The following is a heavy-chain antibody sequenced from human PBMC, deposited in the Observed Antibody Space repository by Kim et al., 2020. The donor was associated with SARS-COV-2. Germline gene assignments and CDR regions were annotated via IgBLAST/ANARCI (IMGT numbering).Heavy chain of an antibody. D-gene: IGHD2-2*01. J-gene: IGHJ4*02. V-gene: IGHV3-53*01. Sequence: GGSLRLSCAASGFTVSSNYMSWVRQAPGKGLEWVSVIYSGGSTYYADSVKGRFTISRDNSKNTLYLQMNSLRAEDTAVYYCARVMLYCSSTSCYAPFDYWGQGTLVTVSS. CDR1: GFTVSSNY. CDR3: ARVMLYCSSTSCYAPFDY. CDR2: IYSGGST.